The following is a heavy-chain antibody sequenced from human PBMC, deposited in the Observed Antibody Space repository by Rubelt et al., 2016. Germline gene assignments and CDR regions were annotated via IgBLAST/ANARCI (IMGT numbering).Heavy chain of an antibody. V-gene: IGHV4-39*01. CDR1: GGSISSSSYY. CDR3: AKWVVAFDY. J-gene: IGHJ4*02. Sequence: QVQLQQWGAGLLKPSETLSLTCTVSGGSISSSSYYWGWIRQPPGKGLEWIGSIYYSGSTYYNPSLKSRVTISVDTSKNQFSLKLSSVTAADTAVYYCAKWVVAFDYWGQGTLVTVSS. CDR2: IYYSGST. D-gene: IGHD2-15*01.